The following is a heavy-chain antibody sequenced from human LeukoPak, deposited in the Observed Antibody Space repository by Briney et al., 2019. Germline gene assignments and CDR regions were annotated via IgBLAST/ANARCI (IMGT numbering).Heavy chain of an antibody. D-gene: IGHD4-17*01. J-gene: IGHJ5*02. CDR1: GGSISSYY. CDR3: ARDSYYGENWFDP. CDR2: IYYSGST. Sequence: NPSETLSLTCTVSGGSISSYYWSWIRQPPGKGLEWIGYIYYSGSTNYNPSLKSRVTISVDTSKNQFSLKLSSVTAADTAVYYYARDSYYGENWFDPWGQGTLVTVSS. V-gene: IGHV4-59*01.